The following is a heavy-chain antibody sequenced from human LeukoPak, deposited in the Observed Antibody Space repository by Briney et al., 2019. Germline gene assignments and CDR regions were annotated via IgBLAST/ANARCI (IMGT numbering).Heavy chain of an antibody. CDR1: GGTFSSYA. CDR2: IIPIFGTA. V-gene: IGHV1-69*13. D-gene: IGHD2-2*01. J-gene: IGHJ5*02. Sequence: GASVNVSCKASGGTFSSYAISWVRQAPGQGLEWMGGIIPIFGTANYAQKFQGRVTITADESTSTAYMELSSLRSEDTAVYYCARHCSSTSCPPWGQGTLVTVSS. CDR3: ARHCSSTSCPP.